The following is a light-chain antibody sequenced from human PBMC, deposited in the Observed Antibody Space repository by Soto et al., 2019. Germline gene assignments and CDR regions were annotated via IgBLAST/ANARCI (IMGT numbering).Light chain of an antibody. CDR1: SSYVGGYNY. V-gene: IGLV2-14*01. CDR2: DVS. J-gene: IGLJ1*01. Sequence: QSVLTQPASVSGSPGQSITISCTGTSSYVGGYNYVSWYQQNPGKAPKLMIYDVSNRPSGVSNRFSGSKSGNTASLTISGLQAEDEADYYCSSYTSSITYVFGTGTKVTVL. CDR3: SSYTSSITYV.